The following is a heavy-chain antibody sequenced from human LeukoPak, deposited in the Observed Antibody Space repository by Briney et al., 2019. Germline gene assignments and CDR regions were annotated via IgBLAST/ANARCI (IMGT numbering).Heavy chain of an antibody. Sequence: EASVKVSCKASGGTFSSYAISWVRQAPGQGLEWMGGIIPIFGTANYAQKLQGRVTITADESTSTAYMELRSLRSDDTAVYYCASHYCSSTSCYPEYFQHWGQGTLVTVSS. V-gene: IGHV1-69*13. CDR3: ASHYCSSTSCYPEYFQH. J-gene: IGHJ1*01. CDR1: GGTFSSYA. CDR2: IIPIFGTA. D-gene: IGHD2-2*01.